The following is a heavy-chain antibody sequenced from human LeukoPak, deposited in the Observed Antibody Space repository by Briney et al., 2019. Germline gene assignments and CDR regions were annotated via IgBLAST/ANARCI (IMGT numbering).Heavy chain of an antibody. Sequence: SETLSLTCTVSGGSISSFYWSWIRQPPGKGLEWIGYIYYTGVTKCNPSLKSRLTISVDTSKNQFSLNLSSVTAADTAVYYCARGPTYDILTGYSYYFDYWGQGTLVTVSS. V-gene: IGHV4-59*01. CDR1: GGSISSFY. CDR2: IYYTGVT. J-gene: IGHJ4*02. D-gene: IGHD3-9*01. CDR3: ARGPTYDILTGYSYYFDY.